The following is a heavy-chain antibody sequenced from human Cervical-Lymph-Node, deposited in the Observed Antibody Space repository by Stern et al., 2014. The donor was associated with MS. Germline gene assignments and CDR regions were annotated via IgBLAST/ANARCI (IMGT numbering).Heavy chain of an antibody. Sequence: QVQLVQSGAEEKKPGASVKGSCKASGYTFTSYAIHWLRQAPGQRPEWMGWINGGNGNTAYSQKFQERFIITRDTSATTVSMELASLTFEDTAMYFCARDPFNYWGQGTLVTVSS. CDR1: GYTFTSYA. CDR3: ARDPFNY. J-gene: IGHJ4*02. CDR2: INGGNGNT. V-gene: IGHV1-3*05.